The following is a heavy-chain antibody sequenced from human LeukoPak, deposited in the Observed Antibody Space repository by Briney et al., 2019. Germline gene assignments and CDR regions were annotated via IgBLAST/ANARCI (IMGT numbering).Heavy chain of an antibody. D-gene: IGHD3-9*01. J-gene: IGHJ6*02. CDR3: ARDSSGLLRYFDFGYYYGMDV. CDR2: ISSSSSYI. V-gene: IGHV3-21*01. CDR1: GFIFSGYS. Sequence: GGSLRLSRAASGFIFSGYSMNWVRQAPGKGLEWVSSISSSSSYIYYADSMKGRFTISRDNAKNSLYLQMNSLRAEDTAVYYCARDSSGLLRYFDFGYYYGMDVWGQGTTVTVSS.